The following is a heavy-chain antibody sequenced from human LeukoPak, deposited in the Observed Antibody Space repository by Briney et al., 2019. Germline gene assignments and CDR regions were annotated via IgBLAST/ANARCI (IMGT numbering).Heavy chain of an antibody. J-gene: IGHJ4*02. V-gene: IGHV1-8*01. CDR3: ARAYHYAYSGGWYAVDY. D-gene: IGHD6-19*01. CDR2: MNPNSGNT. Sequence: ASVKVSCKASGYTFTSYDINWVRQATGQGLEWMGWMNPNSGNTGYAQKFQGRVTITRNTSISTAYMELSSLRSEDTAVYYCARAYHYAYSGGWYAVDYWGQGTLVTVSS. CDR1: GYTFTSYD.